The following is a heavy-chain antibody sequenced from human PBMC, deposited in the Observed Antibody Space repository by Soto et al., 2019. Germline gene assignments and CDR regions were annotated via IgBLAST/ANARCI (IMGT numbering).Heavy chain of an antibody. CDR2: IYPGDSDT. J-gene: IGHJ6*02. Sequence: GEALKISCKGSGYSYTSYWIGWVRQMPGKGLEWMGIIYPGDSDTRYSPSFQGQVTISADKSISTAYLQWSSLKASDTAMYYCARHGHYDFWSAYYGLFDYYHGMDVWGQGTTVTSP. D-gene: IGHD3-3*01. CDR1: GYSYTSYW. CDR3: ARHGHYDFWSAYYGLFDYYHGMDV. V-gene: IGHV5-51*01.